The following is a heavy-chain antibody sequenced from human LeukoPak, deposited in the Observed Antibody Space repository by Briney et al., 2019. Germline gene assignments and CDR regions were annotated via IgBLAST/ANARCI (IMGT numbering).Heavy chain of an antibody. J-gene: IGHJ4*02. Sequence: PGGSLRLSCAASGFTFSSYAMSWVRQARGKGLEWVSAISGSGGSPYYADSVKGRFTISRDNSKNTLYLQMNSLRAEDTAVYYCAKVHGWGQQQLVRPRNYFDYWGQGTLVTVSS. CDR2: ISGSGGSP. V-gene: IGHV3-23*01. CDR1: GFTFSSYA. D-gene: IGHD6-13*01. CDR3: AKVHGWGQQQLVRPRNYFDY.